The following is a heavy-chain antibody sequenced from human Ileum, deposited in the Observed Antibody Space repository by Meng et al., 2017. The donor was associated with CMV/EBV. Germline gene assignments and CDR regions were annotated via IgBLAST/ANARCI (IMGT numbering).Heavy chain of an antibody. CDR3: ARGVGHATNNSLDH. CDR1: GDSLRDHY. CDR2: VYYSGSA. V-gene: IGHV4-59*11. D-gene: IGHD1-1*01. J-gene: IGHJ4*02. Sequence: GSLRLSCTVSGDSLRDHYWRWIRQPPGKGLEWMGYVYYSGSATYSPSLRSRITISVDTSRNQISLKLRSVTAADTAMYFCARGVGHATNNSLDHWGQGTLVTVSS.